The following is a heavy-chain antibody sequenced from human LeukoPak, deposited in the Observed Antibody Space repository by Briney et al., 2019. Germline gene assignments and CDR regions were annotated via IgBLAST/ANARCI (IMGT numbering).Heavy chain of an antibody. Sequence: GGSLRLSCAASGFTVSSNYMSWVRQAPGKGLEWVSVIYSGGSTYYADSVKGRFTISRDNSKNTLYLQMNSLRAEDTAVYYCASGYCSSTSCYRDSTVTTPLGYWGQGTLVTVSS. CDR2: IYSGGST. V-gene: IGHV3-66*02. CDR3: ASGYCSSTSCYRDSTVTTPLGY. CDR1: GFTVSSNY. D-gene: IGHD2-2*03. J-gene: IGHJ4*02.